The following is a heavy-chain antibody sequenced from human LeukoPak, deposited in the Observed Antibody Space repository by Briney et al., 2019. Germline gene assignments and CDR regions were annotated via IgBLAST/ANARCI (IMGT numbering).Heavy chain of an antibody. CDR3: ARGRGSVVPAAMSYYYYYMDV. CDR1: GFTFSSYE. V-gene: IGHV3-48*03. Sequence: PGGSLRLSCAASGFTFSSYEMNGVRQAPGKGLEWVSYISSSGSTIYYADSVKGRFTISRDNAKNSLYLQMNSLRAEDTAVYYCARGRGSVVPAAMSYYYYYMDVWGKGTTVTVSS. D-gene: IGHD2-2*01. J-gene: IGHJ6*03. CDR2: ISSSGSTI.